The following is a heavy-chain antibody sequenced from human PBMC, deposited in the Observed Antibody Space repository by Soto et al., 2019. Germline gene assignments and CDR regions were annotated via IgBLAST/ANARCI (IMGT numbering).Heavy chain of an antibody. J-gene: IGHJ6*02. CDR3: ARIVDSSRYYDGMDV. Sequence: QVQLQESGPGLVKPSGTLSLTCAVSGGSISSSNWWSWVRQSPGKGLEWVGEIYHSGSTTYSPSLKRRLTMSIDKSKNQFSLRLNSVTDADTAVYYCARIVDSSRYYDGMDVWGQGTTVIVSS. CDR1: GGSISSSNW. CDR2: IYHSGST. V-gene: IGHV4-4*02. D-gene: IGHD3-22*01.